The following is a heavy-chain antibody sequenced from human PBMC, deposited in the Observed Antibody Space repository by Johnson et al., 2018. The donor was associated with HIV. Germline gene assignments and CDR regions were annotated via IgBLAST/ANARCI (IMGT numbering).Heavy chain of an antibody. CDR3: ARDPSRSPGAFDI. CDR2: IKEDGSET. CDR1: GFTFSNYW. V-gene: IGHV3-7*01. J-gene: IGHJ3*02. Sequence: VQLVESGGGLVQPGESLRLSCEASGFTFSNYWMSWVRQAPGRALEWVANIKEDGSETYYMASVKGRFTISRDNAENSLFLQMSSLRAEDTAVYYCARDPSRSPGAFDIWGQGTMVTVSS.